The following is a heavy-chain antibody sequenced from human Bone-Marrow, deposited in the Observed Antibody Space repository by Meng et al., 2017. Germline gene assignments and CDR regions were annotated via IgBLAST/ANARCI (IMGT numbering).Heavy chain of an antibody. CDR2: INHSGST. J-gene: IGHJ4*02. V-gene: IGHV4-34*01. CDR3: RLAYCMGDCVDY. D-gene: IGHD2-21*01. Sequence: QVQVQQWGAGRLKPSETLSLTCALYGGSFSAYDWSWIRQPPGKGLEWLGQINHSGSTNDNPSLKSRVTISIDTSRNQLSLKLSSVTAADTAVYYCRLAYCMGDCVDYWGQGTLVTVSS. CDR1: GGSFSAYD.